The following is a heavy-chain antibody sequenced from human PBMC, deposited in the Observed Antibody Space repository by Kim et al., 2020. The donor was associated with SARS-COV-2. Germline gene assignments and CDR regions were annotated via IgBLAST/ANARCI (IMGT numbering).Heavy chain of an antibody. Sequence: GGSLRLSCAASGFTFSSCAMYWVRQAPGKGLEWVAVISYDGSNKYYADSVKGRFTISRVNSKNTLYLQMNSLRAEDTAVYYCARDSSLRGYSYGDYWGQGTLVTVSS. CDR3: ARDSSLRGYSYGDY. D-gene: IGHD5-18*01. CDR2: ISYDGSNK. CDR1: GFTFSSCA. J-gene: IGHJ4*02. V-gene: IGHV3-30*04.